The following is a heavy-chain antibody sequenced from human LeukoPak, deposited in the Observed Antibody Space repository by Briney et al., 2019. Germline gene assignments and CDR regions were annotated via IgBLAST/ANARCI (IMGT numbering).Heavy chain of an antibody. CDR1: GYTFTGYY. D-gene: IGHD6-13*01. CDR2: INPNSGGT. J-gene: IGHJ2*01. Sequence: ASVKVSCKASGYTFTGYYMHWVRQAPGQGLEWMGWINPNSGGTNYAQKFQGRVTMTRDTSISTAYMELSRLRSDDTGVYYCARDRRQQLVEMASSYWYFDLWGRGTLVTVSS. CDR3: ARDRRQQLVEMASSYWYFDL. V-gene: IGHV1-2*02.